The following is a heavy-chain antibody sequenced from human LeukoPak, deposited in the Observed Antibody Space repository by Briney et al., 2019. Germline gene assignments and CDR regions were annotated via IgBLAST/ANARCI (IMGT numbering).Heavy chain of an antibody. Sequence: PGESLKISCKASEYHFTSYWIGWLRQMPGKGLEWMGIIHPGDSDTRYSPSFQSQVIISADKSINTAYVQWSSLKASDTAMYYCARHSLGMPVGGPKNYYYAMDVWGQGTTVTVSS. CDR2: IHPGDSDT. V-gene: IGHV5-51*01. CDR1: EYHFTSYW. D-gene: IGHD2-2*01. CDR3: ARHSLGMPVGGPKNYYYAMDV. J-gene: IGHJ6*02.